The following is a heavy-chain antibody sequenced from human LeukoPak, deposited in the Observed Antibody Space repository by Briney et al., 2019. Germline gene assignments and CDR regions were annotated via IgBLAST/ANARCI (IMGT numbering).Heavy chain of an antibody. CDR3: AKEQLGSSWSNWFDP. V-gene: IGHV3-21*04. CDR2: ISSSSSYI. CDR1: GFTFSSYS. J-gene: IGHJ5*02. D-gene: IGHD6-13*01. Sequence: GGSLRLSCAASGFTFSSYSMNWVRQAPGKGLEWVSSISSSSSYIYYADSVKGRFTISRDNSKNTLYLQMNSLRAEDTAVYYCAKEQLGSSWSNWFDPWGQGTLVTVSS.